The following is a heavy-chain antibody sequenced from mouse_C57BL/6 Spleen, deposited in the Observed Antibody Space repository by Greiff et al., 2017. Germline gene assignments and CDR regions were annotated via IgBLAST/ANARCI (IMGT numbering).Heavy chain of an antibody. J-gene: IGHJ2*01. V-gene: IGHV1-42*01. CDR3: ARYGSSYYFDY. CDR1: GYSFTGYY. CDR2: INPSTGGT. Sequence: VQLQQSGPELVKPGASVKISCKASGYSFTGYYMNWVKQSPEKSLEWIGEINPSTGGTTYNQKFKAKATLTVDKSSSTAYMQLKSLTSEDSAVYYCARYGSSYYFDYWGQGTTLTVSS. D-gene: IGHD1-1*01.